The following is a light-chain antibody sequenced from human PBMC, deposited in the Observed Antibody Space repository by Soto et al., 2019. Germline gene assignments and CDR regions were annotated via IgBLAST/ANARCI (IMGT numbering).Light chain of an antibody. CDR2: GTS. Sequence: EIVMTQSPATLSLSPGERATLSCRASQSVSSNLAWYQQKPGQAPRLLIYGTSTRATGIPARFRGSGSGTEFTLTISSLQSEDFATYYCQHYTLYSASFGPGTKV. CDR1: QSVSSN. V-gene: IGKV3-15*01. J-gene: IGKJ1*01. CDR3: QHYTLYSAS.